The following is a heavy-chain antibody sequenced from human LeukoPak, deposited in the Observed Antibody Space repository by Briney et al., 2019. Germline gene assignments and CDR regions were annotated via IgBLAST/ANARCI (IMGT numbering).Heavy chain of an antibody. J-gene: IGHJ4*02. CDR3: AKLGGYDSFAVIDY. D-gene: IGHD5-12*01. V-gene: IGHV3-48*04. Sequence: GGSLRLSCAASGFTFSSYSMNWVRQAPGKGLEWVSYITSSSSTIYYADSVKGRFTISRDNAKNSLYLQMNSLRAEDTAVYYCAKLGGYDSFAVIDYWGQGTLVTVSS. CDR2: ITSSSSTI. CDR1: GFTFSSYS.